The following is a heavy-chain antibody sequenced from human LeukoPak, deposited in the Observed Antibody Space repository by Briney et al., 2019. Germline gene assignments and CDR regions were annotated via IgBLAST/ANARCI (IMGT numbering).Heavy chain of an antibody. Sequence: PGGSLRLSCAASGFTFSSYSMNWVRQAPGKGLEWVSSISSSSSYIYYAGSVKGRFTISRDNSKNTLYLQMNSLRAEDTAVYYCARDIILGFGELFPLDVWGQGTTVTVSS. CDR2: ISSSSSYI. CDR1: GFTFSSYS. V-gene: IGHV3-21*01. CDR3: ARDIILGFGELFPLDV. J-gene: IGHJ6*02. D-gene: IGHD3-10*01.